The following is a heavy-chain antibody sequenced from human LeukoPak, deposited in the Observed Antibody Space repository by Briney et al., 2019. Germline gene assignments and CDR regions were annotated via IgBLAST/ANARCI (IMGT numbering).Heavy chain of an antibody. CDR2: IYHSGST. Sequence: PSGTLSLTCAVSGGSISSSNWWSWVRQPPGKGLEWIGEIYHSGSTNYNPSLKSRVTISVDKSKNQFFLKLSSVAAADTAVYYCARTCSGGSCYPFDYWGQGTLVTVSS. D-gene: IGHD2-15*01. CDR1: GGSISSSNW. V-gene: IGHV4-4*02. CDR3: ARTCSGGSCYPFDY. J-gene: IGHJ4*02.